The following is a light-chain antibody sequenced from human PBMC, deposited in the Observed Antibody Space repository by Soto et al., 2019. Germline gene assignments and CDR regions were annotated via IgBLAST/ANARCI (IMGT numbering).Light chain of an antibody. Sequence: EIVLTPSPGTLSLSPGERAPLSCGASQSVSSSYLAWYRQKPGQAPRLLIYGASSRATGIPDRFSGSGAGAYFNLTISRLEPADFGVYYCQQYGSSHTFGQGTRLEIK. J-gene: IGKJ5*01. CDR1: QSVSSSY. CDR2: GAS. CDR3: QQYGSSHT. V-gene: IGKV3-20*01.